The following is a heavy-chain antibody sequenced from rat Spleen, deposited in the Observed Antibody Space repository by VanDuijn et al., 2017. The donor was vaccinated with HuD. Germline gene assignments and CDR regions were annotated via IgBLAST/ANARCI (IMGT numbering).Heavy chain of an antibody. D-gene: IGHD1-9*01. CDR1: GFTFSNYD. J-gene: IGHJ2*01. CDR3: TRDRTYYGFTLDY. Sequence: EVQLVESGGGLVQPGRSLTLSCAASGFTFSNYDMAWVRQAPTKGLEWVATIRPSGADTYYRDSVKGRFTISRDNAKSTLYLQMNSLRSEDTATYYCTRDRTYYGFTLDYWGQGVMVTVSS. V-gene: IGHV5-25*01. CDR2: IRPSGADT.